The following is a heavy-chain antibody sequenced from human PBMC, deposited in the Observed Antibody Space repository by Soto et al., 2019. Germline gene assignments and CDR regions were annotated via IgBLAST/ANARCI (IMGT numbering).Heavy chain of an antibody. D-gene: IGHD3-22*01. CDR3: ARVSAGHSSGYYPSYFDY. J-gene: IGHJ4*02. CDR1: GGTFSSYA. V-gene: IGHV1-69*01. Sequence: QVQLVQSGAEVKKPGSSVKVSCKASGGTFSSYAISWVRQAPGQGLEWMGGIIPIFGTANYAQKFQGRDTITADESTSTAYMELSSLRSEDTAVYYCARVSAGHSSGYYPSYFDYWGQGTLVTVSS. CDR2: IIPIFGTA.